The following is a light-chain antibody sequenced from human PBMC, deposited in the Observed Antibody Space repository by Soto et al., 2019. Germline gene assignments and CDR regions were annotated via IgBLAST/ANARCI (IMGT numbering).Light chain of an antibody. CDR3: QKYSSVPV. CDR2: AAS. CDR1: QDIRNF. V-gene: IGKV1-27*01. Sequence: DIQMNQSPTSLSASVGDRVTITCRASQDIRNFVAWYQQKPGKAPKLLIYAASTLQSGVPSRFSGSGSGTDFPLTSNSLQPEDVATYSCQKYSSVPVFGPGTKVEIK. J-gene: IGKJ3*01.